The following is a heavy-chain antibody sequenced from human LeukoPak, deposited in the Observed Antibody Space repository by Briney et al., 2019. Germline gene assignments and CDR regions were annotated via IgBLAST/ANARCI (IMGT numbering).Heavy chain of an antibody. CDR3: VRDAAYSAFNM. Sequence: VRQAPGKGLQWVSSITTTGTSKYYADFVKGRFTISRDNAKNSLYLQMDSLRDEGTAVYYCVRDAAYSAFNMWGQGTMVTVSS. V-gene: IGHV3-48*02. D-gene: IGHD4-11*01. CDR2: ITTTGTSK. J-gene: IGHJ3*02.